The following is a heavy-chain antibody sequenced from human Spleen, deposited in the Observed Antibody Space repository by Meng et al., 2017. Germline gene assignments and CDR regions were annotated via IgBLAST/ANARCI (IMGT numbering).Heavy chain of an antibody. J-gene: IGHJ5*02. CDR1: GFTFTSSA. Sequence: SVKVSCKASGFTFTSSAMQWVRQARGQRLEWIGWIVVGSDNTHYAQKFQGGVTITRDMSTSTAYMELSGLRSEDTAVYYCARGVLAYCGGDCSPWGQGTLVTVSS. D-gene: IGHD2-21*02. V-gene: IGHV1-58*02. CDR2: IVVGSDNT. CDR3: ARGVLAYCGGDCSP.